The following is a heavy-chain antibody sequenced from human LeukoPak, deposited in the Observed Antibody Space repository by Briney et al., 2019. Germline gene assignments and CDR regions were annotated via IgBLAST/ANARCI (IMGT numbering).Heavy chain of an antibody. CDR1: GLTFDDRG. CDR2: INWNGGST. J-gene: IGHJ3*02. Sequence: GGSLRLSCAASGLTFDDRGMSWVRQAPWKELEWVSGINWNGGSTAYADSVKGRFTISRDNAKKSLYLQMNSLRGEDTALYYCAREYAALGFDIWGQGTMVTVSS. CDR3: AREYAALGFDI. V-gene: IGHV3-20*04. D-gene: IGHD7-27*01.